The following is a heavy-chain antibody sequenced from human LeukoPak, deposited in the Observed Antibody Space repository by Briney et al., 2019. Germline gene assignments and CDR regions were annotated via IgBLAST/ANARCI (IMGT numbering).Heavy chain of an antibody. CDR1: GYSISSGYY. Sequence: SETLSLTCTVSGYSISSGYYWGWIRPPPGKGVEGIGNIYHSGSTYYNSSLKSRVTISGDTSKNQFSLKLSSVTAADTAVYYCAESDCERASCYTIDSWGQGTLVTVSS. CDR2: IYHSGST. J-gene: IGHJ4*02. V-gene: IGHV4-38-2*02. CDR3: AESDCERASCYTIDS. D-gene: IGHD2-2*02.